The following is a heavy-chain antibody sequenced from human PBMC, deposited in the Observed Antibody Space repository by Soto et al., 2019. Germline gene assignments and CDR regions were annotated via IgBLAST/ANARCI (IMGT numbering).Heavy chain of an antibody. CDR2: ISSSSSYI. CDR1: GFTFSSYS. CDR3: ARVSSGWYYY. Sequence: GGPLRLSCAASGFTFSSYSMNWVRQAPGKGLEWVSSISSSSSYIYYADSVKGRFTISRDNAKNSLYLQMNSLRAADTAVYYCARVSSGWYYYWGQGTLVTVSS. J-gene: IGHJ4*02. D-gene: IGHD6-19*01. V-gene: IGHV3-21*04.